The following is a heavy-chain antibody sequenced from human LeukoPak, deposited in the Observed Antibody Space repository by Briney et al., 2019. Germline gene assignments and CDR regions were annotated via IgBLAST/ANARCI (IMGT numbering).Heavy chain of an antibody. CDR2: INHSGST. CDR1: DGSISGYY. Sequence: PSETLSLTCAVYDGSISGYYWSWIRQPPGKGLEWIGEINHSGSTNYNPSLKSRVTISVDTSKNQFSLKLSSVTAADTAVYYCAREVFGWYSFDYWGQGTLVTVSS. V-gene: IGHV4-34*01. J-gene: IGHJ4*02. CDR3: AREVFGWYSFDY. D-gene: IGHD6-19*01.